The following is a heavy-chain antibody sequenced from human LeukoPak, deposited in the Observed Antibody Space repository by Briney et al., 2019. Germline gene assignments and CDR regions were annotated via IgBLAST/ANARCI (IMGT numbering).Heavy chain of an antibody. D-gene: IGHD2/OR15-2a*01. Sequence: SETLSLTCTVSGYSISSGYYWGWIRQPPGKGLEWIGSIYHSGSTYYNPSLKSRVTISVDTSKNQFSLKLSSVTAADTAVYYCARGYPRVIRLKYFDYWGQGTLVTVSS. J-gene: IGHJ4*02. CDR1: GYSISSGYY. CDR2: IYHSGST. CDR3: ARGYPRVIRLKYFDY. V-gene: IGHV4-38-2*02.